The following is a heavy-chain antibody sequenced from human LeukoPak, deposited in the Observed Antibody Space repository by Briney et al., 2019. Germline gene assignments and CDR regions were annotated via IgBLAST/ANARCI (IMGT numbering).Heavy chain of an antibody. CDR2: IYPGDSDT. CDR3: ARHTGYSNGAVRNVYMDV. CDR1: GYRFTSYW. J-gene: IGHJ6*03. Sequence: PGESLKISCKGSGYRFTSYWIGWVRQMPGKGLEWMGIIYPGDSDTRYSPSFQGQVTISADKSISTAYLQWNSLKASDTAIYYCARHTGYSNGAVRNVYMDVWGRGTTVTVSS. V-gene: IGHV5-51*01. D-gene: IGHD5-18*01.